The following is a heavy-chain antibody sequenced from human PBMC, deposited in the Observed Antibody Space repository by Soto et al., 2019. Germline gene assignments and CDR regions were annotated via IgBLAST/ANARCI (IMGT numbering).Heavy chain of an antibody. J-gene: IGHJ4*02. V-gene: IGHV4-39*01. D-gene: IGHD3-10*01. Sequence: QLQESGPGLVKPSETLSLTCTVSGGSISSSSYYWGWIRQPPGKGLEWIGSIYYSGSTYYNPSLKSRVTISVDTSKNQFSLKLSSVTAADTAVYYCARRRWFGESSFDYWGQGTLVTVSS. CDR3: ARRRWFGESSFDY. CDR2: IYYSGST. CDR1: GGSISSSSYY.